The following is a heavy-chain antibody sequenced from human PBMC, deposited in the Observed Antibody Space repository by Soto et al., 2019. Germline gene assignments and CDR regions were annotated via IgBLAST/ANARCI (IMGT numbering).Heavy chain of an antibody. V-gene: IGHV1-69*06. CDR3: ARSALPAAINNWFDP. CDR1: GGIFSSYG. D-gene: IGHD2-2*01. J-gene: IGHJ5*02. CDR2: IIPFFGTA. Sequence: QVQLVQSGAEVRKPGSSVKVSCKASGGIFSSYGISWVRQAPGQGLEWMGGIIPFFGTANYAQKFQARVTITADKYTSTAYMELSSLRSEDTAVYYCARSALPAAINNWFDPWGQGTLVTVSS.